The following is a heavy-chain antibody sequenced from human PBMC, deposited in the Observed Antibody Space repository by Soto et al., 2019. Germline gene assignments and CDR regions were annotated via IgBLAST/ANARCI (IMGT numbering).Heavy chain of an antibody. D-gene: IGHD3-9*01. Sequence: VASVKVSCKASGYTLTSYYMHWVRQAPGQRLAWMGIINPSGGSTSYAQNYQGRITMTRDTSTTTVYMELSSLRSEDTAVYFCARGDYDVLTGHYPLDYWGQGTLVTVSS. V-gene: IGHV1-46*01. CDR1: GYTLTSYY. J-gene: IGHJ4*02. CDR2: INPSGGST. CDR3: ARGDYDVLTGHYPLDY.